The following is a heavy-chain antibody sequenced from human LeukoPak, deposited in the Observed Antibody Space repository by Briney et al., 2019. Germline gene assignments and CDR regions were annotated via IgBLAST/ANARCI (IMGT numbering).Heavy chain of an antibody. D-gene: IGHD2-15*01. Sequence: ASVKVSCTASGYTFTGYYMHWVRQAPGQGLEWMGWINPNSGGTNYAQKFQGRVTMTRDTSISTAYMELSRLRSDDTAVYYCARGPYCSGGSCYSDFDYWGQGTLVTLSS. CDR3: ARGPYCSGGSCYSDFDY. CDR1: GYTFTGYY. J-gene: IGHJ4*02. CDR2: INPNSGGT. V-gene: IGHV1-2*02.